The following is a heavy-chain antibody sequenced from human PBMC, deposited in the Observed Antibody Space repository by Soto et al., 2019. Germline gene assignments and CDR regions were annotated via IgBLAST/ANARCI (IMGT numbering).Heavy chain of an antibody. CDR2: INAGNGNT. CDR1: GYSFTSYS. D-gene: IGHD7-27*01. V-gene: IGHV1-3*01. Sequence: GXSVKVSLKASGYSFTSYSRRLLRHAPGQRLEWMGWINAGNGNTKYSQKFQGRVTITRDTSASTAYMELSSLTFEDTAIYSCARAPRNWGFDFWGQGTLVTVSS. J-gene: IGHJ4*02. CDR3: ARAPRNWGFDF.